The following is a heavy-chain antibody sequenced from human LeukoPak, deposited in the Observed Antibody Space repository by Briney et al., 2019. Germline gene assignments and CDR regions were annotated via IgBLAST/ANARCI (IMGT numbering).Heavy chain of an antibody. CDR2: IFLSGST. D-gene: IGHD6-13*01. CDR1: GASISSDY. CDR3: ARSVPGIAAAGTPIDWFDL. J-gene: IGHJ5*02. Sequence: PSETLSLTCLVSGASISSDYWSWIRQPPGKGLEWIGYIFLSGSTNYNPSLKSRVTISVDTSKNQFSLNLSSVTAADTAVYYCARSVPGIAAAGTPIDWFDLWGQGTLVTVSS. V-gene: IGHV4-59*08.